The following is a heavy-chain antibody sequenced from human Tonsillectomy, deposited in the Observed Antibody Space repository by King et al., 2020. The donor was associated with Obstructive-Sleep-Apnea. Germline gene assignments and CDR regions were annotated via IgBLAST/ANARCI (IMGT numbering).Heavy chain of an antibody. CDR2: IYYSGST. J-gene: IGHJ2*01. Sequence: QLQESGPGLVKPSETLSLTCTVSGGSISSSSYYWGWIRQPPGKGLEWIGRIYYSGSTYYNPSLKSRVTISVDTSKNQFSLKLSSVTAADTAVYYCARPNYGGKTPRYFDLWGRGTLVTVSS. CDR3: ARPNYGGKTPRYFDL. V-gene: IGHV4-39*01. CDR1: GGSISSSSYY. D-gene: IGHD4-23*01.